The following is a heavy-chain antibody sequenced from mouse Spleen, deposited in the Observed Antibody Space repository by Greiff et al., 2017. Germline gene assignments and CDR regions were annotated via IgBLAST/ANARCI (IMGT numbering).Heavy chain of an antibody. V-gene: IGHV2-2*01. CDR2: IWSGGST. D-gene: IGHD2-10*01. CDR1: GFSLTSYG. J-gene: IGHJ4*01. Sequence: VKLVESGPGLVQPSQSLSITCTVSGFSLTSYGVHWVRQSPGKGLEWLGVIWSGGSTDYNAAFISRLSISKDNSKSQVFFKMNSLQADDTAIYYCARKEAYYGNYDAMDYWGQGTSVTVSS. CDR3: ARKEAYYGNYDAMDY.